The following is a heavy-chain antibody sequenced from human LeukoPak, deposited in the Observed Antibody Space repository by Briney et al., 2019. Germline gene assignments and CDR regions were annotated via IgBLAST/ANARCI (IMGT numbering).Heavy chain of an antibody. CDR1: GGSISSYY. D-gene: IGHD3-16*01. V-gene: IGHV4-59*12. CDR3: AREGGATVWGDAFDI. Sequence: SETLSLTCTVSGGSISSYYWSWIRQPPGKGLEWIGYIYYSGSTNYNPSLKSRVTISVDTSKNRFSLKLSSVTAADTAVYYCAREGGATVWGDAFDIWGQGTMVTVSS. CDR2: IYYSGST. J-gene: IGHJ3*02.